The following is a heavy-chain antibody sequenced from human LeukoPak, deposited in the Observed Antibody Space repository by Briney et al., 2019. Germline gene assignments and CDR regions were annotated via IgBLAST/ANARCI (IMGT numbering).Heavy chain of an antibody. Sequence: GGSLRLSCAASGFTFSSYSMNWVRQAPGKGLEWVSYISSSSSTIYYADSVKGRFTISRDNAKNSLYLQMNSLRAEDTAVYYCARDAYYYDSSGYYLATGCYYYGMDVWGQGTTVTVSS. CDR2: ISSSSSTI. D-gene: IGHD3-22*01. CDR1: GFTFSSYS. J-gene: IGHJ6*02. V-gene: IGHV3-48*01. CDR3: ARDAYYYDSSGYYLATGCYYYGMDV.